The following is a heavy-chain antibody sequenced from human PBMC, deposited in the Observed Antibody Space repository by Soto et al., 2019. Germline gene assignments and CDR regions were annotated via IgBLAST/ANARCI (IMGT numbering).Heavy chain of an antibody. CDR2: INHSGST. V-gene: IGHV4-34*01. CDR1: GGSFSGYY. J-gene: IGHJ4*02. CDR3: AEGAARRRFDY. D-gene: IGHD6-6*01. Sequence: SETLSLTCAVYGGSFSGYYWSWIRQPPGKGLEWIGEINHSGSTNYNPSLKSRVTISVDTSKNQFSLKLSSVTAADTAVYYCAEGAARRRFDYWGQGTLVTVSS.